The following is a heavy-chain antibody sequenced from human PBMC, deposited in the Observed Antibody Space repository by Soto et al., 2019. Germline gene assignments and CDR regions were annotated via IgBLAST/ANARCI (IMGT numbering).Heavy chain of an antibody. V-gene: IGHV1-3*05. CDR1: GYTFTSYA. D-gene: IGHD4-17*01. CDR2: INAGNGNT. CDR3: ARAWVVVTTPDY. J-gene: IGHJ4*02. Sequence: QVQLVQSGAEEKKPGASVKVSCKASGYTFTSYAMHWVRQAPGQSLEWMGWINAGNGNTKYSQKLQGRVTITRDTSASTAYMQRCSLRSEDTAVYYFARAWVVVTTPDYWGQGTLVTVSS.